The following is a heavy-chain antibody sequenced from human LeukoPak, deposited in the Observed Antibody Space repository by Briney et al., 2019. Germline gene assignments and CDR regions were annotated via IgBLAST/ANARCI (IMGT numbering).Heavy chain of an antibody. V-gene: IGHV3-30*18. CDR2: ISYDGSNK. D-gene: IGHD6-13*01. CDR1: GFTFSRYG. CDR3: AKPSISSSWLYYFDY. Sequence: GGSLRLFCAASGFTFSRYGMHWVRQAPGKGLEWVAVISYDGSNKYYADSVKGRYTISRDNSKNTLYLQMNSLRAEDTAVCYCAKPSISSSWLYYFDYWGQGTLVTVSS. J-gene: IGHJ4*02.